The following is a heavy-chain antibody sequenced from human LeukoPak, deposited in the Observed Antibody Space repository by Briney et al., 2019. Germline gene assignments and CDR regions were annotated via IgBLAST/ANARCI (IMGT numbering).Heavy chain of an antibody. CDR2: IYTSGST. Sequence: SETLSLTCTVSGGSLGSGSYYWSWIRQPAGKGRDWIGRIYTSGSTNYNPSLKSRVTISVDTSKNQFSLKLSSVTAADTAVYYCARDLIHSAAGDFDFWGQGTLVTVSS. D-gene: IGHD3-16*01. CDR3: ARDLIHSAAGDFDF. J-gene: IGHJ4*02. V-gene: IGHV4-61*02. CDR1: GGSLGSGSYY.